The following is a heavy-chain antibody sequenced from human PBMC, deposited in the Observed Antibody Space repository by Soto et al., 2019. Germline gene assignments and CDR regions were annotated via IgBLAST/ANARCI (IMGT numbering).Heavy chain of an antibody. D-gene: IGHD3-3*01. J-gene: IGHJ6*02. CDR3: ARDLGDFWSGYYTGEYYYGMDV. CDR2: ISAYNGNT. Sequence: RASVKVSCKASGYTFTSYGISWVRQAPGQGLEWMGWISAYNGNTNYAQKLQGRVTMTTDTSTSTAYMELRSLRSDDTAVYYCARDLGDFWSGYYTGEYYYGMDVWGQGTTVTVSS. CDR1: GYTFTSYG. V-gene: IGHV1-18*04.